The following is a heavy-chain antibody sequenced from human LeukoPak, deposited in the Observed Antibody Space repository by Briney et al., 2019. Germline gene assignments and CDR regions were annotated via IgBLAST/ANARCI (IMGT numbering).Heavy chain of an antibody. V-gene: IGHV1-2*02. D-gene: IGHD6-13*01. CDR1: GYTFTGYY. J-gene: IGHJ6*03. CDR3: ARGAMGIAAAGNYYYYMDV. CDR2: INPNSGGT. Sequence: ASVKVSCKASGYTFTGYYMHWVRQAPGQGLEWMGWINPNSGGTNYAQKFQGRVTMTRNTSISTAYMELSSLRSEDTAVYYCARGAMGIAAAGNYYYYMDVWGKGTTVTISS.